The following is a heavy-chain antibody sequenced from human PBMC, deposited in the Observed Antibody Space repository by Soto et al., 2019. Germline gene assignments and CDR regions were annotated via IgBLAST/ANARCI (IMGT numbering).Heavy chain of an antibody. CDR1: GYRFTGYY. D-gene: IGHD3-16*01. J-gene: IGHJ6*03. Sequence: GASVKVSCKASGYRFTGYYMHWVRQAPGQGLEWMGWINPNSGGTNYAQKFQGWVTMTRDTSISTAYMELSRLRSDDTAVYYCARSGGEGYYYMDVWGKGTTVTVSS. V-gene: IGHV1-2*04. CDR2: INPNSGGT. CDR3: ARSGGEGYYYMDV.